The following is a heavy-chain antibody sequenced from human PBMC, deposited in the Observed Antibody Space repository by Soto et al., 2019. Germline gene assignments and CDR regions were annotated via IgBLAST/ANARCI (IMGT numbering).Heavy chain of an antibody. CDR3: ARVLVFYGGFDP. Sequence: GGSXRLXXAXSGFTFTXXYXXXXXXAPGNGLEWVSYISSSGSTIYYADSVKGRFTISRDNAKNSLYLQMNSLRAEDTAVYYCARVLVFYGGFDPWGQGTLVTVSS. V-gene: IGHV3-11*01. CDR1: GFTFTXXY. D-gene: IGHD2-21*02. J-gene: IGHJ5*02. CDR2: ISSSGSTI.